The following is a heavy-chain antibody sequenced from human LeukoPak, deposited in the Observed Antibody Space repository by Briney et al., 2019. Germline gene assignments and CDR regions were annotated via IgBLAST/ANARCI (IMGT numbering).Heavy chain of an antibody. CDR1: GFTFSSYA. D-gene: IGHD5-24*01. V-gene: IGHV3-30-3*01. CDR2: ISYDVSNK. CDR3: AGVGRRMATIYDNY. Sequence: GGSLRLSCAASGFTFSSYAMHWVRQAPGKGLECVAVISYDVSNKYYADSVKGRFTISRDNSKNTLYLQMNSLRAEDTAVYYCAGVGRRMATIYDNYWGQGTLVTVSS. J-gene: IGHJ4*02.